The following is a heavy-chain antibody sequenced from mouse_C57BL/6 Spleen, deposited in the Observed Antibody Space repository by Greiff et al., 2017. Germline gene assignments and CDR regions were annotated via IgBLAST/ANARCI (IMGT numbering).Heavy chain of an antibody. CDR1: GYTFTSYW. V-gene: IGHV1-69*01. D-gene: IGHD1-1*01. CDR3: AVYYGSSYVEFAY. CDR2: IDPSDSYT. J-gene: IGHJ3*01. Sequence: QVQLQQPGAELVMPGASVKLSCKASGYTFTSYWMHWVKQRPGQGLEWIGEIDPSDSYTKYNQKFKGKSTLTVDKSSSTAYMQLSSLTSEYSAVYYCAVYYGSSYVEFAYWGQGTLVTVSA.